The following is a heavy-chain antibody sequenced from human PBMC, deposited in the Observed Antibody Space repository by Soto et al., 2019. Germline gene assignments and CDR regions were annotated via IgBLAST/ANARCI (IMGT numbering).Heavy chain of an antibody. V-gene: IGHV4-30-2*01. D-gene: IGHD3-22*01. Sequence: PSETLSLTCAVSGGSISSGGYSWSWIRQPPGKGLEWIGYIYHSGSTYYNPSLKSRVTISVDRSKNQFSLKLSSVTAADTAVYYCARALGDYYDSSGPPRNWGQGTLVTVS. CDR3: ARALGDYYDSSGPPRN. CDR1: GGSISSGGYS. CDR2: IYHSGST. J-gene: IGHJ4*02.